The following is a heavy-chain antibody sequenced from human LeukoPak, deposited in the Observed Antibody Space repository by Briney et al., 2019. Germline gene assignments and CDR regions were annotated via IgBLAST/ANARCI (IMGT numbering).Heavy chain of an antibody. CDR2: IRSSSSYI. CDR3: ARDDRYGDFHYFDY. V-gene: IGHV3-21*01. J-gene: IGHJ4*02. Sequence: GGSLRLSCAASGFTFSTYSMNWVRQAPGKGLEWVSYIRSSSSYIYYADSAKGRFTISRDNAKNSLYLQMNSLRAEDTAVYYCARDDRYGDFHYFDYWGQGTLVTVSS. D-gene: IGHD4-17*01. CDR1: GFTFSTYS.